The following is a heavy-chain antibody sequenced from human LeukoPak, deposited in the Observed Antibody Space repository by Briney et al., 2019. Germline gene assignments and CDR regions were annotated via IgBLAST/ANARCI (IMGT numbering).Heavy chain of an antibody. CDR1: GYSFTNYY. CDR2: INPSGDIT. CDR3: ARVGGGYDSDGAY. D-gene: IGHD5-12*01. V-gene: IGHV1-46*01. Sequence: ASVKVSCKASGYSFTNYYIHWVRQAPGQGLEWMGIINPSGDITTYARQFQGRVTLTSDAFTSTVYMELSSLRSEDTAVYYCARVGGGYDSDGAYWGQGTLVTVSS. J-gene: IGHJ4*02.